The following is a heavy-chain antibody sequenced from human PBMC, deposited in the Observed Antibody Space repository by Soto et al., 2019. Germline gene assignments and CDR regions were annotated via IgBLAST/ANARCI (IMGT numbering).Heavy chain of an antibody. V-gene: IGHV3-74*03. CDR3: ARSDYADY. CDR2: IRSDGSST. J-gene: IGHJ4*02. D-gene: IGHD2-2*01. CDR1: GLTFSPYW. Sequence: SGGSLRLSCEASGLTFSPYWMHWVRQAPGKGLVWVSRIRSDGSSTTYADSVKGRFTISRDNAKNMLYLQMDSLRAEDTAVYYCARSDYADYWGQGTLVTVSS.